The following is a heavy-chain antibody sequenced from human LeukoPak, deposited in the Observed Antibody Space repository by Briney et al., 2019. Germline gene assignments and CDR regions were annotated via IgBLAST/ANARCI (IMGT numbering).Heavy chain of an antibody. V-gene: IGHV4-4*07. D-gene: IGHD6-19*01. CDR2: IYTIGST. CDR3: ARGGSGWYGNYFDY. CDR1: GGSLSSDY. J-gene: IGHJ4*02. Sequence: SETLSLTCTVSGGSLSSDYWSWIRQPAGKGLEWIGRIYTIGSTNYNPSLKSRVTMSVDTSKNQFSLKLSSVTAADTAVYYCARGGSGWYGNYFDYWGQGTLVTVSS.